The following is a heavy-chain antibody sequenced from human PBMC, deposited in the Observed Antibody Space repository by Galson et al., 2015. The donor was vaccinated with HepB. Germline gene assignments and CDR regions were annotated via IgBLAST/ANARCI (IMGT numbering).Heavy chain of an antibody. J-gene: IGHJ5*02. CDR1: ISSSNW. V-gene: IGHV4-4*02. Sequence: ISSSNWWSWVRQPPGKGLEWIGEIYHSGSTNYNPSLKSRVTISVDKSKNQFSLKLSSVTAADTTVYYCARGHSSGVVVPAATSGFDPWGQGTLVTVSS. CDR2: IYHSGST. D-gene: IGHD2-2*01. CDR3: ARGHSSGVVVPAATSGFDP.